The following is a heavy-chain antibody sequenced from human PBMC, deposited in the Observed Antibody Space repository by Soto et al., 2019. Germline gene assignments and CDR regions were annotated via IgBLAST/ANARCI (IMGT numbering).Heavy chain of an antibody. Sequence: ASLKVSCKASGYTFTSYAMHWVRKAPGQRLEWMGWINAANGNTKYSQKFQGRVTITRDTSASTGYMELSSLRSEDTAVYYCARELDTVMDLDYWGQGTLVSVSS. J-gene: IGHJ4*02. CDR3: ARELDTVMDLDY. CDR1: GYTFTSYA. D-gene: IGHD5-18*01. V-gene: IGHV1-3*01. CDR2: INAANGNT.